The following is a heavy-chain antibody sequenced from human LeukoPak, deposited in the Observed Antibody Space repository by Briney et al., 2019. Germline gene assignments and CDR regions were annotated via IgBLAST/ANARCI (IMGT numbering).Heavy chain of an antibody. CDR2: ISGSGGST. CDR3: AREGGPIVATIRLGYYGMDV. J-gene: IGHJ6*02. Sequence: GGSLRLSCAASGFTFSSYAMSWVRQAPGKGLEWVSAISGSGGSTYYADSVKGRFTISRDNSKNTLYLQMNSLRAEDTAVYYCAREGGPIVATIRLGYYGMDVWGQGTTVTFSS. D-gene: IGHD5-12*01. CDR1: GFTFSSYA. V-gene: IGHV3-23*01.